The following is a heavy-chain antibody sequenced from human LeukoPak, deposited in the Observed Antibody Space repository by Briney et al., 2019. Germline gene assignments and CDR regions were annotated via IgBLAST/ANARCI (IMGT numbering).Heavy chain of an antibody. CDR2: IGNNGGGI. J-gene: IGHJ4*02. CDR3: AIDPNWGTHS. Sequence: GGSLRLSSAASGFTFSTYTMYWVRHPPGKRLEWVSIIGNNGGGIHYADSVRGRFTISRDNSKNALYLQMNSLRVEDTAVYYCAIDPNWGTHSWGQGVLVTVSS. D-gene: IGHD7-27*01. V-gene: IGHV3-23*01. CDR1: GFTFSTYT.